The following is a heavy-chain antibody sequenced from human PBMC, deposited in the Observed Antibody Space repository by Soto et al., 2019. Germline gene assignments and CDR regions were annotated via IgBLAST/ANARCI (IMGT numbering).Heavy chain of an antibody. CDR3: ARAITGTKASGFYYYGMDV. CDR1: GGTSSSCA. Sequence: SVKVSCKASGGTSSSCAISWVRQAPGQGLEWMGGIIPIVGTANYAQKFQGRVTITADESTSTAYMELSSLRSEDTAVYYCARAITGTKASGFYYYGMDVWGQGTTVTVSS. D-gene: IGHD1-7*01. J-gene: IGHJ6*02. CDR2: IIPIVGTA. V-gene: IGHV1-69*13.